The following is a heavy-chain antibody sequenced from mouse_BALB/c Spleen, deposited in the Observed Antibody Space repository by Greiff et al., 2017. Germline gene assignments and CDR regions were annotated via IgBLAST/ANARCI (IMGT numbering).Heavy chain of an antibody. V-gene: IGHV5-6-2*01. CDR3: ARRYEQFSWAMDY. CDR2: INSNGGST. CDR1: GFTFTSYY. J-gene: IGHJ4*01. Sequence: EVLLVESGAGLVKPGGSLKISCAASGFTFTSYYMSWVRQTPEKGLELVGAINSNGGSTYYPDTVKGRFTITRDNSYNTLYLQISSLKSDDTAVYYCARRYEQFSWAMDYWGQGTSVTVSS. D-gene: IGHD2-3*01.